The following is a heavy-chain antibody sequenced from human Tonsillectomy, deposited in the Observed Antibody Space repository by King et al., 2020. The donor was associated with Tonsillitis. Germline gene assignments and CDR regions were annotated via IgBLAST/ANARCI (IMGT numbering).Heavy chain of an antibody. CDR2: IKSKTDGGTT. CDR1: GFTFSNAW. CDR3: PTEAPPVVIRITLPIPTGWFDP. Sequence: VQLVESGGGLVKPVGSLRLSCAASGFTFSNAWMSWVRQAPGRGLEWVGRIKSKTDGGTTDYAAPVKGRFTISRDDSKNTLYLQMNSLKTEDTAVHYCPTEAPPVVIRITLPIPTGWFDPWGQGTLVTVSS. V-gene: IGHV3-15*01. J-gene: IGHJ5*02. D-gene: IGHD3-10*01.